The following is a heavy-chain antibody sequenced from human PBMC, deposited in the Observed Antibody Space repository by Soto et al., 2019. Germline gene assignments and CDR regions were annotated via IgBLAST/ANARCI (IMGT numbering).Heavy chain of an antibody. CDR1: GFTFSSYG. CDR3: AKEAQWLVPDYYYYYGMDV. D-gene: IGHD6-19*01. V-gene: IGHV3-30*18. CDR2: ISYDGSNK. J-gene: IGHJ6*02. Sequence: GGSLRLSCAASGFTFSSYGMHWVRQAPGKGLEWVAVISYDGSNKYYADSVKGRFTISRDNSKNTLYLQMNSLRAEDTAVYYCAKEAQWLVPDYYYYYGMDVWGQGTTVTVSS.